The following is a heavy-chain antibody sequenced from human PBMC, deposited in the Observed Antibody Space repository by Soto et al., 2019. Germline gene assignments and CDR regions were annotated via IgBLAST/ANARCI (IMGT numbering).Heavy chain of an antibody. V-gene: IGHV4-34*01. CDR3: ARVRSPAYYFDY. CDR2: INHSGST. Sequence: QVQLQQWGAGLLKPSETLSLTCAVYGGSFSGYYWGWSRQPPGKGLEWIGEINHSGSTNYNPSLKSRVTISVDTSKNQFSLKLSSVTAADTAVYYCARVRSPAYYFDYWGQGTLVTVSS. CDR1: GGSFSGYY. J-gene: IGHJ4*02.